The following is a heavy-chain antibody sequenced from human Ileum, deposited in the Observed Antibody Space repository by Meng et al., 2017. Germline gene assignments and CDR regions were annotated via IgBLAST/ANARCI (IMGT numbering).Heavy chain of an antibody. V-gene: IGHV6-1*01. CDR2: TYYRSKWYS. CDR3: ASGSGSLDY. J-gene: IGHJ4*02. CDR1: GGSVSSNIAA. D-gene: IGHD3-3*01. Sequence: QVHLHQSGPGLVKPSQTLSLTCAVSGGSVSSNIAAWNWIRQSPLRGLEWLGRTYYRSKWYSEYAVSVKSRISITPDTSKNQFSLQMNSVTPEDTAVYYCASGSGSLDYWGPGTLVTVSS.